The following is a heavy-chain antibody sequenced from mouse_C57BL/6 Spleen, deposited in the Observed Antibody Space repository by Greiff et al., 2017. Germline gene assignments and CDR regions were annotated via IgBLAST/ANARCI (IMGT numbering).Heavy chain of an antibody. V-gene: IGHV5-6*01. D-gene: IGHD1-3*01. J-gene: IGHJ3*01. CDR3: AGLSGEVWFAY. Sequence: EVQLVESGGDLVKPGGSLKLSCAASGFTFSSYGMSWVRQTPDKRLEWVATISSGGSYTYYPDSVKGRFTISRDNAKNNLYLQMSSLKSEDTAMYYCAGLSGEVWFAYWGQGTLVTVSA. CDR2: ISSGGSYT. CDR1: GFTFSSYG.